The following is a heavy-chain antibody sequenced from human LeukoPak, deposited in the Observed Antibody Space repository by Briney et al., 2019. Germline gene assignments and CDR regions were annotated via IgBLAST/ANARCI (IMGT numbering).Heavy chain of an antibody. D-gene: IGHD3-22*01. Sequence: SETLSLTCAVYGGSFSGYYWSWIRQPPGKGLEWIGEINHSGGTNYNPSLKSRVTISVDTSKNQFSLKLSSVTAADTAVYYCARARITMIVFDYWGQGTLVTVSS. V-gene: IGHV4-34*01. CDR1: GGSFSGYY. CDR3: ARARITMIVFDY. CDR2: INHSGGT. J-gene: IGHJ4*02.